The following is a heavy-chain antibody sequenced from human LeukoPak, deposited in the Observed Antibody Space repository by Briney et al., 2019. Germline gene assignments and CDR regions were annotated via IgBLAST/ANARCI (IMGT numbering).Heavy chain of an antibody. J-gene: IGHJ4*02. CDR1: GGTFSSYA. CDR2: IIPIFGTA. D-gene: IGHD3-10*01. Sequence: GASVKVSCKASGGTFSSYAISWVRQAPGQGLEWMGGIIPIFGTANYAQKFQGRVTITADESTSTAYMELRSLRSDDTAVYYCARDPPRRGITMVRGQPDYWGQGTLVTVSS. V-gene: IGHV1-69*13. CDR3: ARDPPRRGITMVRGQPDY.